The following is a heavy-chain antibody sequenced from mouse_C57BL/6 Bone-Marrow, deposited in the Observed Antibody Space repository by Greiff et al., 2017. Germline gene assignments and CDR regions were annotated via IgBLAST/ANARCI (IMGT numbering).Heavy chain of an antibody. J-gene: IGHJ3*01. Sequence: QVQLQQPGAELVKPGASVKVSCKASGYTFTSYWMHWVKQRPGQGLEWIGRIHPSDSDTNYNQKFKGKATLTVDKSSSTAYMQLSSQTSEDSAVYYCAIGAYYSNCEGFAYGGQGTLVTGSA. CDR1: GYTFTSYW. CDR2: IHPSDSDT. D-gene: IGHD2-5*01. CDR3: AIGAYYSNCEGFAY. V-gene: IGHV1-74*01.